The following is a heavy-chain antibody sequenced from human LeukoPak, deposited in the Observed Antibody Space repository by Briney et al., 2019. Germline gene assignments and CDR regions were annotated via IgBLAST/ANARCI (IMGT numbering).Heavy chain of an antibody. J-gene: IGHJ6*02. CDR2: INPNSGGT. V-gene: IGHV1-2*02. Sequence: GASVKVSCKASGYTFTGYYMHWVRQAPGQGLEWMGWINPNSGGTNYAQKFQGRVTTTRDTSISTAYMELSRLRSDDTAVYYCARGRGRRAKDYYYYYGMDVWGRGTTVTVSS. CDR1: GYTFTGYY. D-gene: IGHD3-10*01. CDR3: ARGRGRRAKDYYYYYGMDV.